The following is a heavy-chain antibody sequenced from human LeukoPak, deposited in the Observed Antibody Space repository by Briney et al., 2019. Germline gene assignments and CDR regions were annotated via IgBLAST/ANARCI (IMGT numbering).Heavy chain of an antibody. Sequence: GGSLRLSCAGSEFIVSSNYMSWVRQAPGKGLEWVSVLYPGGSTFYTDSVKGRFTISRDNSKNTLYLQMNSLRVEDTAVYYCGISGGYDTFDYWGQGILVTVSS. CDR1: EFIVSSNY. V-gene: IGHV3-53*01. CDR3: GISGGYDTFDY. J-gene: IGHJ4*02. D-gene: IGHD5-12*01. CDR2: LYPGGST.